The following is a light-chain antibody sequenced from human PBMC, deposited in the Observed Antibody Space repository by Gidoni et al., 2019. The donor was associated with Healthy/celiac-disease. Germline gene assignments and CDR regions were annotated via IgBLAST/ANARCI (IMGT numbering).Light chain of an antibody. CDR1: QSISSY. Sequence: DIQMTQSPSSLSASVGDRVTITCRASQSISSYVNWYQPKPGKAPKLLIYAASSLHSGVPSRFSGSGSGTDFTLTISSLQPEDFSTYYCQQSYSTPPFTFGPGTKVDIK. V-gene: IGKV1-39*01. CDR3: QQSYSTPPFT. J-gene: IGKJ3*01. CDR2: AAS.